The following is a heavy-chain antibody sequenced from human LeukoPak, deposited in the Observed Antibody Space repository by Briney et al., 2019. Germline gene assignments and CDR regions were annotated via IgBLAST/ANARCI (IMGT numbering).Heavy chain of an antibody. CDR3: ARGDYVWGSYQTALDY. Sequence: SVKVSCKASRGTVSSYVISWVPQAPGRGLEWMGGIIPIYGTTNYAQTFQDRVTITTDESMSTTYMELSSLRSEDTAVYYCARGDYVWGSYQTALDYWGQGTLVTVSS. V-gene: IGHV1-69*05. J-gene: IGHJ4*02. CDR1: RGTVSSYV. CDR2: IIPIYGTT. D-gene: IGHD3-16*02.